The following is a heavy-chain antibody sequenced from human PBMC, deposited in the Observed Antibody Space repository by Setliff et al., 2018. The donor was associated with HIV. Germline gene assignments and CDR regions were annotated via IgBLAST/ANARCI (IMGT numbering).Heavy chain of an antibody. CDR3: TTEGANSPACH. CDR1: GFSFSNAW. J-gene: IGHJ4*02. V-gene: IGHV3-15*05. Sequence: PGESLRLSCVGYGFSFSNAWLSWVRQAPGKGLEWVARIKSKVDGETTDHAAPVKGRFTVSRDDSENTLYLQMNSLKTEDTGVYYCTTEGANSPACHWGQGTLVTVSS. CDR2: IKSKVDGETT. D-gene: IGHD2-2*01.